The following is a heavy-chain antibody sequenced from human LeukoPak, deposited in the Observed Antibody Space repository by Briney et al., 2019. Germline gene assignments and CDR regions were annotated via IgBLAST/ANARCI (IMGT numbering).Heavy chain of an antibody. J-gene: IGHJ4*02. D-gene: IGHD3-22*01. Sequence: GGSLRLSCAASGFTFSSYGMHWVRQAPGKGLEWVAVIWYDGSNKYYADSVKGRFTISRDNSKNTLYLQMNSLRAEDTAVYYCASPGLEDAVIRWPLGYWGLGTLVTVSS. CDR3: ASPGLEDAVIRWPLGY. CDR1: GFTFSSYG. CDR2: IWYDGSNK. V-gene: IGHV3-33*01.